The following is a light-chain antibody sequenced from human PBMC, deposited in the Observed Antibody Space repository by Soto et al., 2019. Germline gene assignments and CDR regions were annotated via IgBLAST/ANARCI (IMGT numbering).Light chain of an antibody. CDR2: GAS. J-gene: IGKJ1*01. V-gene: IGKV3-20*01. CDR3: QQYGTSPPT. Sequence: EIVMTQSPATLSVSPGERATLSCRASQSAGDNLAWYQQKLGQAPRLLIYGASSRATGIPDRFSGSGSGTDFTLTISRLEPEDFAVYNCQQYGTSPPTFGQGTKVDIK. CDR1: QSAGDN.